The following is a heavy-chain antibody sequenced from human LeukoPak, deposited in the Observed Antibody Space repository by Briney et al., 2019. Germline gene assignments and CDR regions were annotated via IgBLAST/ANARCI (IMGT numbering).Heavy chain of an antibody. J-gene: IGHJ4*02. CDR2: MNPNSGNT. Sequence: ASVKVSCKASGYTFTSYDISWVRQATGQGLEWMGWMNPNSGNTGYAQKFQGRVTMTRNTSISTAYMELSSLRSEDTAVYYCARAWGYYYDSSGYSSWGQGTLVTVSS. CDR1: GYTFTSYD. D-gene: IGHD3-22*01. CDR3: ARAWGYYYDSSGYSS. V-gene: IGHV1-8*01.